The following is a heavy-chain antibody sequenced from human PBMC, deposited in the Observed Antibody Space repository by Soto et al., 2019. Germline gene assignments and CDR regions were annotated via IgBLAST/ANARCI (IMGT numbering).Heavy chain of an antibody. J-gene: IGHJ6*02. CDR1: GYTFTCYY. Sequence: GASVKVSWKASGYTFTCYYMQWVRQAPGQGLELMVWINPNSGCTNYAQKCQVLVTMTRDTSISTAYMELSRLRSDDTAVYYCAREPYSSSWGGMDVWGQGTTVTVSS. V-gene: IGHV1-2*04. CDR3: AREPYSSSWGGMDV. CDR2: INPNSGCT. D-gene: IGHD6-13*01.